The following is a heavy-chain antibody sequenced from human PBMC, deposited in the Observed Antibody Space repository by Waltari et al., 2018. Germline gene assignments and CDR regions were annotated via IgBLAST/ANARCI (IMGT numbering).Heavy chain of an antibody. V-gene: IGHV1-24*01. CDR3: ATQGITMIAAAFDI. D-gene: IGHD3-22*01. CDR2: FDPEDGET. CDR1: GTTLTDLS. Sequence: QVQLVQSGAEVKKPGASVKVSCKVSGTTLTDLSMHWVLQTPGKGLEWMGGFDPEDGETIYAQKFQGRVTMTEDTSTDTAYMELSSLRSEDTAVYYCATQGITMIAAAFDIWGQGTMVTVSS. J-gene: IGHJ3*02.